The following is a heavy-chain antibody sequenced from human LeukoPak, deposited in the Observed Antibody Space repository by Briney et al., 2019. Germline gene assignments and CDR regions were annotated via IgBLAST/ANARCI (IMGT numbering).Heavy chain of an antibody. CDR2: IYYSGST. Sequence: SQTLSLTCTVSGGSISSCGYYWSWIRQHPGKGLEWIGYIYYSGSTYYNPSLKSRVTISVDTSKTQFSLKLSSVTAADTAVYYCARAPRDSSSPLARAFDIWGQGTMVTVSS. CDR1: GGSISSCGYY. D-gene: IGHD6-6*01. V-gene: IGHV4-31*03. CDR3: ARAPRDSSSPLARAFDI. J-gene: IGHJ3*02.